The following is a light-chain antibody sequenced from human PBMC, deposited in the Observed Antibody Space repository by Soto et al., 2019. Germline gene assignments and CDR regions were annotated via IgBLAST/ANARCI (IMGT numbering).Light chain of an antibody. J-gene: IGKJ4*01. CDR2: GAS. CDR1: QSVNSN. CDR3: QQYNKWPPLT. V-gene: IGKV3-15*01. Sequence: EIVMTQSPATLSVSPGERATLSCRASQSVNSNLAWYQQKPGQAPRLLIYGASTRATGIPARFGGSGSGTEFTLTISSLQSEDFAVYYCQQYNKWPPLTFGGGTKVDIK.